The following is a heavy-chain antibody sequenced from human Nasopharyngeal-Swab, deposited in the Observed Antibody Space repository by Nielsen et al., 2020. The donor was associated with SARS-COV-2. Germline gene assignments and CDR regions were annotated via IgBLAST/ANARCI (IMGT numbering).Heavy chain of an antibody. J-gene: IGHJ5*02. V-gene: IGHV4-34*01. Sequence: WIRQPPGKGLEWIGEINHSGSTNYNPSLKSRVTISVDTSKNQFSLKPSSVTAADTAVYYCARGRGGWLGVNWFDPWGQRTLVTVSS. D-gene: IGHD3-10*01. CDR2: INHSGST. CDR3: ARGRGGWLGVNWFDP.